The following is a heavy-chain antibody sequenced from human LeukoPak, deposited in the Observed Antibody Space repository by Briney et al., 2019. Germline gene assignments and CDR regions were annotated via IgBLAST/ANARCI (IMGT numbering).Heavy chain of an antibody. CDR1: GFTFSSYG. V-gene: IGHV3-30*02. J-gene: IGHJ4*02. D-gene: IGHD6-19*01. CDR3: ARDRDSSGWYIGYFDY. CDR2: IRYDGSNK. Sequence: GGSLRLSCAASGFTFSSYGMHWVRQAPGKGLEWVAFIRYDGSNKYYADSVKGRFTISRDNSKNTLYLQMNSLRAEDTAVYYCARDRDSSGWYIGYFDYWGQGTLVTVSS.